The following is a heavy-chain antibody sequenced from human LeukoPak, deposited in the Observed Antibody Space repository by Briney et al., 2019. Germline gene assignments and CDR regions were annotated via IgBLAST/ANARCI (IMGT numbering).Heavy chain of an antibody. V-gene: IGHV3-7*01. CDR3: ARDRIASDY. CDR1: GFTFSAFG. J-gene: IGHJ4*02. CDR2: IKQDGSEK. D-gene: IGHD6-13*01. Sequence: GGSLRLSCAASGFTFSAFGMHWVRQAPGKGLEWVANIKQDGSEKYYVDSVKGRFTISRDNAKNSLYLQMNSLRAEDTAVYYCARDRIASDYWGQGTLVTVSS.